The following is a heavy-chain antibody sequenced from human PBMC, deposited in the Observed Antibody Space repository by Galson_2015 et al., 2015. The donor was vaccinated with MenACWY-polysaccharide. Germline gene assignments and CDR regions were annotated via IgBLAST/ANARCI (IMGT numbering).Heavy chain of an antibody. D-gene: IGHD1-20*01. CDR3: ARDDNWKLDP. Sequence: SLRLSCAASGFTFGSYSIHWVRQAPGKGLEWVAVISNDGNTKYYADSVKGRFTISRDNSMNTLYLQMNSLRAEDTAVYYCARDDNWKLDPWGQGTLVTVSS. V-gene: IGHV3-30-3*01. CDR1: GFTFGSYS. CDR2: ISNDGNTK. J-gene: IGHJ5*02.